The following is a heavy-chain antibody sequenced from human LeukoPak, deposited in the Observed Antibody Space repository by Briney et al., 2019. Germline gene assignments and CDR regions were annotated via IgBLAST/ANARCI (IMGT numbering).Heavy chain of an antibody. V-gene: IGHV1-69*04. Sequence: SVKVSCKASGGTFNTYVISWVRQVPGQGLEWMGRIIPILGIANYAQKFQGRVTITADKSTSTAYMELSSLRSEDTAVYYCARGNYDIFYGMDVWGQGTTVTVSS. CDR3: ARGNYDIFYGMDV. D-gene: IGHD3-9*01. CDR2: IIPILGIA. J-gene: IGHJ6*02. CDR1: GGTFNTYV.